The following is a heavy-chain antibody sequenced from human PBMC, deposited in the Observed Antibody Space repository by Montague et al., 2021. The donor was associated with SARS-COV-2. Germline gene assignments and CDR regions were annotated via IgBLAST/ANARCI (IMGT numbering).Heavy chain of an antibody. Sequence: DPLSLPCRISGGSINSFYWNWIRQSPGKGLEWIGYVYYTGGTNYNPSLKSRAAISVDTSKNQFSLTVGSVTAADTAVYYCARAGGGSSYNYYGLDVWGQGTTVTVSS. J-gene: IGHJ6*02. CDR2: VYYTGGT. CDR1: GGSINSFY. CDR3: ARAGGGSSYNYYGLDV. D-gene: IGHD2-15*01. V-gene: IGHV4-59*01.